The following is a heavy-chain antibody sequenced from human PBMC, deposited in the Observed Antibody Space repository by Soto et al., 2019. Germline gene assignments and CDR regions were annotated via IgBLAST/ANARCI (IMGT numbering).Heavy chain of an antibody. CDR1: GCTFTSSA. Sequence: SVMVSWNDSGCTFTSSAVQWVRQARGQRLECIGWIVVGSGNTNYAQKFQERVTITRDMSTSTAYMELSSLRSEDTAVYYCAAKIGALGAHDIWAQGTMDTVSS. V-gene: IGHV1-58*01. D-gene: IGHD3-10*01. CDR3: AAKIGALGAHDI. CDR2: IVVGSGNT. J-gene: IGHJ3*02.